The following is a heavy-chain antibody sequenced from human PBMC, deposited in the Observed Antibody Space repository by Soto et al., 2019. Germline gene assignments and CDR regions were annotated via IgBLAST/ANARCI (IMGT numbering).Heavy chain of an antibody. V-gene: IGHV5-10-1*01. CDR1: GYSFTSYW. D-gene: IGHD2-21*01. Sequence: PGESLKISCKVSGYSFTSYWISWVRQVPGKGLEWMGRIDPSDSYTNYSPSFQGHVTISADKSISTAYLQWSSLKASDTAMYYCARQNSHYYYYGMDVWGQGTTVTVSS. CDR3: ARQNSHYYYYGMDV. CDR2: IDPSDSYT. J-gene: IGHJ6*02.